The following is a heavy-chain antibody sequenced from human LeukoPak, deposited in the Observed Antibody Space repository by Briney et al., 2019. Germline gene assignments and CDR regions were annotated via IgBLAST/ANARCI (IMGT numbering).Heavy chain of an antibody. CDR3: ARSSQHGNSGYEVLDY. CDR2: ISTSSTYI. CDR1: GFSFSSYS. V-gene: IGHV3-21*01. D-gene: IGHD5-12*01. Sequence: GGSLRLSCATSGFSFSSYSINWVRQAPGKGLEWVSSISTSSTYIYYADSLKGRFSISRDNAKNSLSLQMNSLRAEDTAIYYCARSSQHGNSGYEVLDYWGQGTLVTVSS. J-gene: IGHJ4*02.